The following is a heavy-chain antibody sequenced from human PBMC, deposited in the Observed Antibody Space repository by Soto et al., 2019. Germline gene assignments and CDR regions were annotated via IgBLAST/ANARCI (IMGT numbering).Heavy chain of an antibody. J-gene: IGHJ4*02. CDR2: ISAHNGNT. CDR1: GYAFTTYG. D-gene: IGHD1-1*01. V-gene: IGHV1-18*01. CDR3: ARGRYGDY. Sequence: QVHLVQSGAEVKKPGASVKVSCKGSGYAFTTYGIPWVRQAPGQGLEWMGWISAHNGNTNYAQKLQGRVTVTRDTSTSTAYMELRSLRSDVTAVYYCARGRYGDYWGQGALVTVSS.